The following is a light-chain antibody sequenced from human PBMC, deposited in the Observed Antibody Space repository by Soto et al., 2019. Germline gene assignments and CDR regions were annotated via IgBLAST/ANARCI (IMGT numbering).Light chain of an antibody. J-gene: IGKJ5*01. CDR3: QQCGSSST. Sequence: EILLTQSPGTLSLSPGEISTLSCRASQSVSNNYLAWYQQKSGQSPRLLIYDVSTRATGVPARFSGSGSGTDFTLTISRLEPEDFAVYYCQQCGSSSTFGQGTRLEIK. V-gene: IGKV3-20*01. CDR2: DVS. CDR1: QSVSNNY.